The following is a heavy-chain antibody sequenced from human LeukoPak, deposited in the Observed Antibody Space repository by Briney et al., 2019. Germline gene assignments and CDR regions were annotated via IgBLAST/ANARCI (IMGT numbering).Heavy chain of an antibody. CDR3: AKDPYGGDKAFDY. CDR2: ISGSGSST. V-gene: IGHV3-23*01. CDR1: GFTFSSYA. D-gene: IGHD4-23*01. Sequence: GGSLRLSCAASGFTFSSYAMSWVRQAPGKGLEWVSAISGSGSSTYYADSVKGRFTISRDNSKNTLYLQMNSLRAEDTAVYYCAKDPYGGDKAFDYWGQGTLVTVSS. J-gene: IGHJ4*02.